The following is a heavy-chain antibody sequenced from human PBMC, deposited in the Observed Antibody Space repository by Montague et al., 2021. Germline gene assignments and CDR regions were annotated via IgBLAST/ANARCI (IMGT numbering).Heavy chain of an antibody. Sequence: SLKLSCAASGFSFSSHWMHWVRQAPGKGLLWVSRITLDGSSTTFADSVKGRFTTSRDNAKATLYLQMNSLRVEDTAVYYCARNLASAAPGAFDIWGQGTMVTVSS. CDR1: GFSFSSHW. CDR2: ITLDGSST. J-gene: IGHJ3*02. CDR3: ARNLASAAPGAFDI. V-gene: IGHV3-74*01. D-gene: IGHD6-13*01.